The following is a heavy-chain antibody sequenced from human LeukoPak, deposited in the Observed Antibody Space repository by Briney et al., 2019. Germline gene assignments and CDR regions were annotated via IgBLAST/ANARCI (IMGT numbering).Heavy chain of an antibody. J-gene: IGHJ4*02. D-gene: IGHD3-10*01. CDR3: AKGPTMVRGVLQSY. V-gene: IGHV3-48*03. Sequence: GGSLRLSCAASGFTFSSYEMNWVRQAPGKGLEWVSYISSSGSTIYYADSVKGRFTISRDNAKNSLYLQMNSLRAEDTALYYCAKGPTMVRGVLQSYWGQGTLVTVSS. CDR2: ISSSGSTI. CDR1: GFTFSSYE.